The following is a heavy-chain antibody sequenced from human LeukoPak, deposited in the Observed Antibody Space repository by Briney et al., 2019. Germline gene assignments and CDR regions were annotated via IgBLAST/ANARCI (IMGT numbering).Heavy chain of an antibody. CDR3: ARAKSSGTYVIDF. J-gene: IGHJ4*02. V-gene: IGHV3-21*01. Sequence: GGSLRLSCAASGFTFSDHAMNWVRQAPGKGLECVSSISGSSSFIYYADSVKGRFTISRDNAKNSLDLQINSLRVDDTAVYYCARAKSSGTYVIDFWGQGTRATVSP. CDR1: GFTFSDHA. D-gene: IGHD1-26*01. CDR2: ISGSSSFI.